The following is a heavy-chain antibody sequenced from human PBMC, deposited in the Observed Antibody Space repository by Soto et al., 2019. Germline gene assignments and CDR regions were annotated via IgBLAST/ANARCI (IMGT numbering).Heavy chain of an antibody. D-gene: IGHD6-13*01. CDR1: GFTFSSYA. V-gene: IGHV3-23*01. J-gene: IGHJ6*02. Sequence: EVQLLESGGGLVQPGGSLRLSCAASGFTFSSYAMSWVRQAPGKGLEWVSAISGSGGSTYYADSVKGRFTISRDNSKNTLYLQMNSLRVEDTAVYYCAKISRDYYYGMDVWGQGTTVTVSS. CDR3: AKISRDYYYGMDV. CDR2: ISGSGGST.